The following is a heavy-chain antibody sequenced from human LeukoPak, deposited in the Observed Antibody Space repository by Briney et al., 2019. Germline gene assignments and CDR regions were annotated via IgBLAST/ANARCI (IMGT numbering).Heavy chain of an antibody. Sequence: GGSLRLSCAASGFIFSSYWMHWVRQAPGKGLVWVSRINTDGSSTSYADSVKGRFTISRDNAKNALYLQINGLRVGDTAVYYCARVGGARYYWYYMDVWGKGTTVTVSS. D-gene: IGHD3-10*01. CDR2: INTDGSST. CDR3: ARVGGARYYWYYMDV. V-gene: IGHV3-74*01. J-gene: IGHJ6*03. CDR1: GFIFSSYW.